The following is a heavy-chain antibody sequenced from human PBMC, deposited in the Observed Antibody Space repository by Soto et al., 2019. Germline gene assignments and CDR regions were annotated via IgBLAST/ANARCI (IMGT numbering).Heavy chain of an antibody. J-gene: IGHJ3*02. Sequence: VASVKVSCKASGGTFSSYAISWVRQAPGQGLEWMGGIIPIFGTANYAQKFQGRVTITADESTSTAYMELSSLRSEDTAVYYCARPRNTVVDAFDIWGQGTMVTVSS. CDR3: ARPRNTVVDAFDI. CDR2: IIPIFGTA. CDR1: GGTFSSYA. V-gene: IGHV1-69*13. D-gene: IGHD4-17*01.